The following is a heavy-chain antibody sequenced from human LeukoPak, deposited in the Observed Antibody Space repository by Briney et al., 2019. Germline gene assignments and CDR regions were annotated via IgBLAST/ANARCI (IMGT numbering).Heavy chain of an antibody. J-gene: IGHJ4*02. CDR2: IKQNGGEK. Sequence: GGSLRLSCAASGFTFSSYWMTWARQAPGKGLEWVAIIKQNGGEKYYVDSVKDRFTISRDNAKNSLYLQVNSLGVEDTALYYCVRDYSYSGDYWAREPWSPSPQ. D-gene: IGHD3-10*01. V-gene: IGHV3-7*04. CDR3: VRDYSYSGDY. CDR1: GFTFSSYW.